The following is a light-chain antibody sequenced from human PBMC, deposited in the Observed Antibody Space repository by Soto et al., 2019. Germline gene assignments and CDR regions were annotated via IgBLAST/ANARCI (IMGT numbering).Light chain of an antibody. CDR2: DVS. CDR1: QSVGSY. Sequence: EIVLTQSPATLSLSPGDRATLSCRASQSVGSYLACFQQKTGQAPSLLMYDVSKSTTSIPTMFSGSGSGTDFTLTISRLERDDFAVYYCQHCSSWPLTFGQGTRLEIK. V-gene: IGKV3-11*01. J-gene: IGKJ5*01. CDR3: QHCSSWPLT.